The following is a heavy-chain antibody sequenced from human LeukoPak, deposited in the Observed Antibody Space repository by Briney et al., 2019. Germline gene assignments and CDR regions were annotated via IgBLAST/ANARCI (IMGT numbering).Heavy chain of an antibody. Sequence: SETLSLTCTVSGGSISSGGYYWSWIRQHPGKGLEWIGYIYYSGSTYYNPSLKSRVTISVDTSENQFSLKLSSVTAADTAVYYCARDGSPRNCSSTSCYTFWFDPWGQGTLVTVSS. CDR2: IYYSGST. CDR3: ARDGSPRNCSSTSCYTFWFDP. D-gene: IGHD2-2*02. J-gene: IGHJ5*02. CDR1: GGSISSGGYY. V-gene: IGHV4-31*03.